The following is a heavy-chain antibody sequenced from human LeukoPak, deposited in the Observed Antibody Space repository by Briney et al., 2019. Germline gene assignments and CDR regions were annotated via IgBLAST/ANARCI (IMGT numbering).Heavy chain of an antibody. CDR2: IRYDGSDK. CDR1: GFIFTDYG. J-gene: IGHJ3*02. Sequence: PGGSLRLSCAASGFIFTDYGMHWVRQAPGKGLEWLTFIRYDGSDKYYADSVKGRFTISRDNSKNTLYLQMNSLRTEDTAVYYCSIQLWHDAFDIWGQGTMVTVSS. V-gene: IGHV3-30*02. CDR3: SIQLWHDAFDI. D-gene: IGHD5-18*01.